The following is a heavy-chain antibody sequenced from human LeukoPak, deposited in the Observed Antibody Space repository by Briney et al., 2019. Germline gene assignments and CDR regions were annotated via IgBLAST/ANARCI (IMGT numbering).Heavy chain of an antibody. Sequence: GSLRLSCAASGFTFSSYNMNWVRQAPGKGLEWVSSISSSSSYIYYADSVKGRFTISRDNAKNSLSLQMNSLRAEDTAVYYCARDLLGYNYHYMDVWGKGTTVTVSS. V-gene: IGHV3-21*01. CDR3: ARDLLGYNYHYMDV. D-gene: IGHD3-16*02. CDR1: GFTFSSYN. J-gene: IGHJ6*03. CDR2: ISSSSSYI.